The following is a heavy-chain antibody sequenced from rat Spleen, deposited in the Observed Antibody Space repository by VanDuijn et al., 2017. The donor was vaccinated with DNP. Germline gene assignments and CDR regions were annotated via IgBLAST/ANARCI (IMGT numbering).Heavy chain of an antibody. CDR3: ARDGQWDYLDY. J-gene: IGHJ2*01. CDR2: VWIGGTT. CDR1: GFSLTNHH. Sequence: QVQLRESGPGLVQPSQTLSLACTVSGFSLTNHHVHWVRQPSGKGLEWMGVVWIGGTTHISSIFKSRVSISRDNSKSQVFLEVTSLQSEDTATYFWARDGQWDYLDYWGQGVMVTGAS. V-gene: IGHV2-43*01. D-gene: IGHD1-1*01.